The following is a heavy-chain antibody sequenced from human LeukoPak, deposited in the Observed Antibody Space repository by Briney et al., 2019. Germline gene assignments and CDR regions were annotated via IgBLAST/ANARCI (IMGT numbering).Heavy chain of an antibody. CDR2: IWYDGSNK. J-gene: IGHJ5*02. CDR1: GFTFSSYG. V-gene: IGHV3-33*01. Sequence: GGSLRLSCAASGFTFSSYGMHWVRQAPGKGLDWVAGIWYDGSNKYFADSVKGRFTISRDNSKNTLFLQINSWRSEDTAGEYFARDFGIAAAKWFDPWGQGTLVTVSS. D-gene: IGHD6-13*01. CDR3: ARDFGIAAAKWFDP.